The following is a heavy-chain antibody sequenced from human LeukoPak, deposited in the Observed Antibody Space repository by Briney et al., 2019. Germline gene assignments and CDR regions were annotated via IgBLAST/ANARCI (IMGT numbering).Heavy chain of an antibody. J-gene: IGHJ4*02. CDR1: GGPFSNYY. V-gene: IGHV4-59*08. Sequence: SETLSLTCTVSGGPFSNYYWTWIRQSPGKGLEWIGSTSYIGNINYNPSLKTRFTISVESSKGQFSLKLSSVTAADTAVYYCARRGVPSKFYYFDSWGQGTLVTVSS. CDR2: TSYIGNI. D-gene: IGHD2-2*01. CDR3: ARRGVPSKFYYFDS.